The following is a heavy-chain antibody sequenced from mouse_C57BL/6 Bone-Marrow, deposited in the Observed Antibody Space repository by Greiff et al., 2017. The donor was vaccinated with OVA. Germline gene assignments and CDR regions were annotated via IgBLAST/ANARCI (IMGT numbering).Heavy chain of an antibody. CDR2: IDPSDSET. Sequence: VKLQQPGAELVRPGSSVKLSCKASGYTFTSYWMHWVKQRPIQGLEWIGNIDPSDSETHYNQKFKDKATLTVDKSSSTAYMQLSSLTSEDSAVYYCARDDYDGGFAYWGQGTLVTVSA. D-gene: IGHD2-4*01. CDR3: ARDDYDGGFAY. CDR1: GYTFTSYW. J-gene: IGHJ3*01. V-gene: IGHV1-52*01.